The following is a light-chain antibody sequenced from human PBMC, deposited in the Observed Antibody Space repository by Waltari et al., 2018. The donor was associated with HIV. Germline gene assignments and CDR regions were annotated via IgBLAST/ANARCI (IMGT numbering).Light chain of an antibody. CDR2: DNN. J-gene: IGLJ2*01. CDR1: SSNIGNNY. CDR3: GTWDSSLSAVL. V-gene: IGLV1-51*01. Sequence: QSVLTQPPSVSAAPGQKVTISCSGSSSNIGNNYVSWYQQLPGKAPKLLIYDNNKRPSGIPDRFSVSKSGTSATLGITGLQTGYEADYYGGTWDSSLSAVLFGGGTKLTVL.